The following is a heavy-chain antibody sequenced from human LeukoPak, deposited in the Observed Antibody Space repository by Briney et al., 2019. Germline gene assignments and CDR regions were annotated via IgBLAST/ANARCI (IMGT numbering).Heavy chain of an antibody. J-gene: IGHJ4*02. D-gene: IGHD5-18*01. V-gene: IGHV4-39*01. CDR1: GGSISSSSAY. CDR2: IYYSKNT. CDR3: VSPRGFSYGYFDY. Sequence: PSETPSLTCTVSGGSISSSSAYWGWIRQPPGKGLEWIGSIYYSKNTYYNPSLKSRVTLSADTSKNQFSLTLGSVSATDTAVYYCVSPRGFSYGYFDYWGQGTLVTVSS.